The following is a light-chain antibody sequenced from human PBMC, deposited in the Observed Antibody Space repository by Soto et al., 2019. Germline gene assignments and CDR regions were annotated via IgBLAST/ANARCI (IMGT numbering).Light chain of an antibody. V-gene: IGKV1-5*03. CDR3: HQCNSYPWT. CDR1: QSISSS. J-gene: IGKJ1*01. Sequence: DIQMTQSPSTLSASVGDRVTITCRASQSISSSLAWYQQKPGKAPNLLIYKASSLESGVPSRFSGSGSGTEFTLTISSLQPDDFATYYCHQCNSYPWTFGQGTELEIK. CDR2: KAS.